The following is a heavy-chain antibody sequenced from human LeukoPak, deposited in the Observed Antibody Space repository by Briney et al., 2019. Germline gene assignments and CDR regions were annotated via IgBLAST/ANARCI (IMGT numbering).Heavy chain of an antibody. J-gene: IGHJ5*02. CDR2: IYCSGST. CDR1: GGSISDYY. V-gene: IGHV4-59*01. Sequence: SETLSLTCTVSGGSISDYYWSWIRQPPGKGLEWIGYIYCSGSTRYNPSLKSRVTISVDTSKNQFSLRLSSVTAADTAVYYCARGLYYDFWSGYYIDPWGQGTLVTVSS. CDR3: ARGLYYDFWSGYYIDP. D-gene: IGHD3-3*01.